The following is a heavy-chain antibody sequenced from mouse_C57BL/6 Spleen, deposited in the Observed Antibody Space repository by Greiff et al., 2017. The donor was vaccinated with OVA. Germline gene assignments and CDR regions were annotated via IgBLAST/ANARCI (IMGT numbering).Heavy chain of an antibody. Sequence: EVQLQESGPGMVKPSQSLSLTCTVTGYSITSGYDWHWIRHFPGNKLEWMGYISYSGSTNYNPSLKSRISITLDTSKNLFFLKLYSVSTVDSATYYCAIEHYYCSRIFAYWGPGTLVTVSA. CDR1: GYSITSGYD. V-gene: IGHV3-1*01. J-gene: IGHJ3*01. CDR2: ISYSGST. CDR3: AIEHYYCSRIFAY. D-gene: IGHD1-1*01.